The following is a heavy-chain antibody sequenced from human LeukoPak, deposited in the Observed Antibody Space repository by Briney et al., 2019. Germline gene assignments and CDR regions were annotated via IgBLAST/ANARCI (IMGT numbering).Heavy chain of an antibody. CDR2: INPNSGGT. Sequence: ASVKVSCKASGYTFTGYYMHWVRQAPGQGLEWMGWINPNSGGTNYAQKFQGRVTMTRDTSISTAYMELSRLRSDDTAVYYCARSVPSQWELTIDYWGQGTLVTVSS. V-gene: IGHV1-2*02. D-gene: IGHD1-26*01. CDR1: GYTFTGYY. J-gene: IGHJ4*02. CDR3: ARSVPSQWELTIDY.